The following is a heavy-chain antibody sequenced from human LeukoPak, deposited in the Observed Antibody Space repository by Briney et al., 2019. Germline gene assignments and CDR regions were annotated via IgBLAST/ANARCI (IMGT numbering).Heavy chain of an antibody. CDR3: ARLPRYSSSHPWFDP. Sequence: GESLKISCKGSGYSFTSYWIGWVRQMPGKGLEWMGIIYPGDSDTRYSPSFQGQVTISADKSISTAYLQWSSLKASGTAMYYCARLPRYSSSHPWFDPWGQGTLVTVSS. D-gene: IGHD6-13*01. V-gene: IGHV5-51*01. CDR1: GYSFTSYW. CDR2: IYPGDSDT. J-gene: IGHJ5*02.